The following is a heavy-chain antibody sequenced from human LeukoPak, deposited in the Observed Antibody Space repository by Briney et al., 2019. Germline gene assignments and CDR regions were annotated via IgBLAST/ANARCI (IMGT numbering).Heavy chain of an antibody. CDR3: ARDSPTTVVTPPGSFDI. CDR1: GFIFSDYQ. V-gene: IGHV3-11*06. CDR2: ISSSSTYT. D-gene: IGHD4-23*01. Sequence: GGSLRLSCAASGFIFSDYQMSWIRQAPGKGLEWLSYISSSSTYTDYADAVKGRFTISRDNAKNSLYLQMNSLSAEDTAVYYCARDSPTTVVTPPGSFDIWGQGTMVTVSS. J-gene: IGHJ3*02.